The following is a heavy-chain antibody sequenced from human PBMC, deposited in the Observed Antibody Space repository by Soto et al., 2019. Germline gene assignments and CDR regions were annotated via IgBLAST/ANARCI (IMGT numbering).Heavy chain of an antibody. J-gene: IGHJ4*02. CDR3: ARGVDRYY. CDR2: ISAYNGNT. CDR1: GYIFTNYD. D-gene: IGHD3-3*01. V-gene: IGHV1-18*01. Sequence: QVQMVQSGAEVKKPGASVKVSCKASGYIFTNYDITWVRQDPGQGLEWMGWISAYNGNTNYAQRLQDRVTMTTDTSTSTAYRELRSLGSDDTAVYYCARGVDRYYWGQGTLIIVSS.